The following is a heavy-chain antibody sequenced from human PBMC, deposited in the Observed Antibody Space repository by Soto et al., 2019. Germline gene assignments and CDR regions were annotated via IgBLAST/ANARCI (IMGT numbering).Heavy chain of an antibody. CDR1: GGSISSSSYY. V-gene: IGHV4-39*07. Sequence: SETLSLTCTVSGGSISSSSYYWGWIRQPPGKGLEWIGSIYYSGSTYYNPSLKSRVTISVDTSKNQFSLKLSSVTAADTAVYYCARDGIWFGELLYFDYWGQGTLVTVSS. CDR3: ARDGIWFGELLYFDY. CDR2: IYYSGST. D-gene: IGHD3-10*01. J-gene: IGHJ4*02.